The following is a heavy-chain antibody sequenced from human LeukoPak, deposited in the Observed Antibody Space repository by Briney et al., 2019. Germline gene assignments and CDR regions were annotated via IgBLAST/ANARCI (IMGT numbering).Heavy chain of an antibody. V-gene: IGHV3-30*03. J-gene: IGHJ4*02. Sequence: GRSLRLSCAASGFTFNSYGMHWVRQAPGKGLEWVAVISYDGSNKYYADSVKGRFTISRDDSKNTLYLQMNSLRAEDTAMYYCARLSGSGSSPFDYWGQGTLVTVSS. CDR2: ISYDGSNK. CDR3: ARLSGSGSSPFDY. CDR1: GFTFNSYG. D-gene: IGHD3-10*01.